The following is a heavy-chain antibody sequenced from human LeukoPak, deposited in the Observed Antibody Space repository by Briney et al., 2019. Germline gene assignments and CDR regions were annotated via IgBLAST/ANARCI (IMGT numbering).Heavy chain of an antibody. V-gene: IGHV3-23*01. CDR1: GFTFSSYA. D-gene: IGHD2-2*01. CDR2: ISGSGGST. CDR3: AKGTLDIVVVPAAPKVYYFDY. Sequence: ESGGSLRLSCAASGFTFSSYAMSWVRQAPGKGLEWVSAISGSGGSTYYADSVKGRFTTSRDNSKNTLYLQMNSLRAEDTAVYCAKGTLDIVVVPAAPKVYYFDYWGQGTLVTVSS. J-gene: IGHJ4*02.